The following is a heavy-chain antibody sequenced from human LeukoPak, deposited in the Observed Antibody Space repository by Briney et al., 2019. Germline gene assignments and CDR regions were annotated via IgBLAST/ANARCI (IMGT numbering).Heavy chain of an antibody. Sequence: ASVKVSCKASGYTFTSYGISWVRQAPGPGLEGMGWISAYNGNTNYAQKLQGRVTMTTDTSTSTAYMELRSLRSDDTAVYDCARRGNWQRDYYYGTDVWGQGTTVTVSS. CDR1: GYTFTSYG. D-gene: IGHD3-16*01. CDR3: ARRGNWQRDYYYGTDV. CDR2: ISAYNGNT. J-gene: IGHJ6*02. V-gene: IGHV1-18*01.